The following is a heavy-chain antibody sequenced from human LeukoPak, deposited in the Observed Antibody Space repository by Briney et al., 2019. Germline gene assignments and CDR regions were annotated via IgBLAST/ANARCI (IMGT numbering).Heavy chain of an antibody. D-gene: IGHD5-24*01. Sequence: PGGSLRLSCAASGFTFSSYWMHWVRQAPGKGLVWVSRINSDGSSTSYADSVKGRFTISRDNAKNTLYLQMNSLRAEDTAVYYCAKAYRKVATIERDYWGQGTLVTVSS. CDR3: AKAYRKVATIERDY. V-gene: IGHV3-74*01. CDR2: INSDGSST. CDR1: GFTFSSYW. J-gene: IGHJ4*02.